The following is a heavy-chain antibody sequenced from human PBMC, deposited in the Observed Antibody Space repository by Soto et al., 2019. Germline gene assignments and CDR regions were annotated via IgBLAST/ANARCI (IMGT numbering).Heavy chain of an antibody. Sequence: SGPTLVNPTQTLTLTCTFSGFSLSTSGMCVSWIRQPPGKALEWLALIDWDDDKYYSTSLKTRLTISKDTSKNQVVLTMTNMPPVETATYSRAGIAVYRYYYGMDVCRQGHTVTVS. CDR3: AGIAVYRYYYGMDV. D-gene: IGHD1-20*01. V-gene: IGHV2-70*01. CDR2: IDWDDDK. CDR1: GFSLSTSGMC. J-gene: IGHJ6*02.